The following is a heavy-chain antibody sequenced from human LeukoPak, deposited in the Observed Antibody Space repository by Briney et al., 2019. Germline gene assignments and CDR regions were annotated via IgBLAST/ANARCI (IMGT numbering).Heavy chain of an antibody. CDR1: GYTFTSYG. J-gene: IGHJ4*02. CDR3: ARDLHGRITIFGVVIILGY. V-gene: IGHV1-18*01. D-gene: IGHD3-3*01. Sequence: ASVKVSCKASGYTFTSYGISWVRQAPGQGLEWMGWISAYNGNTNYAQKLQGRVTMTTDTSTSTAYMELRSLRSDDTAVYYCARDLHGRITIFGVVIILGYWGQGTLVTVSS. CDR2: ISAYNGNT.